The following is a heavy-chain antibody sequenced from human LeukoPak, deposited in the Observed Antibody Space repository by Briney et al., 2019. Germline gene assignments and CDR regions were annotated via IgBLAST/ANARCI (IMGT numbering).Heavy chain of an antibody. D-gene: IGHD6-13*01. CDR1: GYSFTSYW. Sequence: GESLKISCKGSGYSFTSYWIGWVRQMPGKGLEWMGIIYPGDSDTRYSPSFQGQVTISADKSISTAYLQWSSLKASDTAMYYCARHARGQQLEYNWFDPWGQGTLVTVSS. CDR2: IYPGDSDT. J-gene: IGHJ5*02. V-gene: IGHV5-51*01. CDR3: ARHARGQQLEYNWFDP.